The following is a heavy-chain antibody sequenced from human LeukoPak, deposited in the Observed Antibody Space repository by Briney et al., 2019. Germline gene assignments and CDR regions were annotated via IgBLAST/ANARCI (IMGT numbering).Heavy chain of an antibody. CDR3: AKNRVPTAITPDS. CDR1: GFTFSNYW. J-gene: IGHJ5*01. D-gene: IGHD2-2*02. V-gene: IGHV3-74*01. Sequence: SGGSLRLSCAASGFTFSNYWMHWVRQAPGKGLVWVSRIKGDGSHTIYADSVKGRFTISRDNSRNTLYLQMNSLRAEDTAVYYCAKNRVPTAITPDSWGQGTLVTVSS. CDR2: IKGDGSHT.